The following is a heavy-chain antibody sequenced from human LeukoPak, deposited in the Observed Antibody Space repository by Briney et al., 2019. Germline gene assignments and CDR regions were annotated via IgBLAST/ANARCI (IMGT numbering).Heavy chain of an antibody. V-gene: IGHV4-34*01. CDR1: GGSFSGYY. CDR3: ARGQLLWFGELFAFDY. D-gene: IGHD3-10*01. J-gene: IGHJ4*02. CDR2: INHSGST. Sequence: PSETLSLTCAVYGGSFSGYYWSWIRQPPGKGLEWIGEINHSGSTNYNPSLKSRVTISVDTSKNQLSLKLSSVTAADTAVYYCARGQLLWFGELFAFDYWGQGTLVTVSS.